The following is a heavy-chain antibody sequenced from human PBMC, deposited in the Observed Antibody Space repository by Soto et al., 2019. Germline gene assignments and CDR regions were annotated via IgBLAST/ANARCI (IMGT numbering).Heavy chain of an antibody. V-gene: IGHV3-23*01. Sequence: EVQLLESGGGLIQPGGSLRLSCGASGFTFSNYGMTWVRQAPGKGLEWVSTISGSGDRAFYADPVKGRFTISRDNSKNTLYLQMNSLSAEDTAMYYCAKEMIASTWADVFDYWGQGILVTVSS. CDR1: GFTFSNYG. J-gene: IGHJ4*02. CDR3: AKEMIASTWADVFDY. D-gene: IGHD2-21*01. CDR2: ISGSGDRA.